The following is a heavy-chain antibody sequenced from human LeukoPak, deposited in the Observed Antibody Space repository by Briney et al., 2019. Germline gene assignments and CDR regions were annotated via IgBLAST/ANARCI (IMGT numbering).Heavy chain of an antibody. Sequence: GGSLRLSCAASGFTFSSYAMRWVRQALGEGLGWVSAISRSGGSTYYADSVKGRFTISRDNSKNTLYLQMNSLRAEETAVYCCAKSGWVHSVDYWGQGTLVTVSS. CDR2: ISRSGGST. J-gene: IGHJ4*02. D-gene: IGHD5-24*01. CDR1: GFTFSSYA. V-gene: IGHV3-23*01. CDR3: AKSGWVHSVDY.